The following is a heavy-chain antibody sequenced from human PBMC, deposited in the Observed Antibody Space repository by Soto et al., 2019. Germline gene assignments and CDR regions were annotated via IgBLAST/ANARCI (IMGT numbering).Heavy chain of an antibody. CDR3: ARVLRFGELFGYYYYMDV. V-gene: IGHV4-61*01. D-gene: IGHD3-10*01. Sequence: SETLSLTCTVSGGSISSSSYYWSWIRQPPGKGLEWIGYIYYSGSTNYNPSLKSRVTISVDTSKNQFSLKLSSVTAADTAVYYCARVLRFGELFGYYYYMDVWGKGTTLTVSS. J-gene: IGHJ6*03. CDR1: GGSISSSSYY. CDR2: IYYSGST.